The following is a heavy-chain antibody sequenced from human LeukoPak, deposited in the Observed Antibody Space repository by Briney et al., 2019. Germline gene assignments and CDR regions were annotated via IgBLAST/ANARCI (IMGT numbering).Heavy chain of an antibody. CDR3: ARYNQYFFDY. V-gene: IGHV3-48*01. Sequence: GGSLSLSCAASGFTFSTYTMNWVRQAPGKGLEWISYISRSSSTIYYADSVKGRFTISRDNAKNSLYLQMNNLRAEDTAVYYCARYNQYFFDYWGQGTLVTVSS. CDR1: GFTFSTYT. J-gene: IGHJ4*02. CDR2: ISRSSSTI. D-gene: IGHD5-24*01.